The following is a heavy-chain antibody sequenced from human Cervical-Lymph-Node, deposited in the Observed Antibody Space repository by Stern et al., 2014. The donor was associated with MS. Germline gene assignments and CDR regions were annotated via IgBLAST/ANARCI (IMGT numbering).Heavy chain of an antibody. CDR3: ARTYTSGWLDH. Sequence: VQLVESGDEVKQPGSSVKVSCKVSGGTFSSYSITWVRQAPGQGLEWIGGIIPMFGTADYEQKFQGRVTITADESTRTGYMELGSLRAEDTAIYYCARTYTSGWLDHWGQGTLVTVSS. CDR2: IIPMFGTA. D-gene: IGHD6-19*01. J-gene: IGHJ4*02. V-gene: IGHV1-69*01. CDR1: GGTFSSYS.